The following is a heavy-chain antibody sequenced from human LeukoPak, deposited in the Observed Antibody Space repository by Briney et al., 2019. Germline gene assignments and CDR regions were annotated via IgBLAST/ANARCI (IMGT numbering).Heavy chain of an antibody. CDR1: GGSVSSGSYY. Sequence: SETLSLTCTVSGGSVSSGSYYWSWIRQPPGKGLEWIGYIYYSGSTNYNPSLKSRVTISVDTSKNQFSLKLSSVTAADTAVYYCARVVGSSWSKYYYYYMDVWGKGTTVTVSS. V-gene: IGHV4-61*01. CDR3: ARVVGSSWSKYYYYYMDV. J-gene: IGHJ6*03. D-gene: IGHD6-13*01. CDR2: IYYSGST.